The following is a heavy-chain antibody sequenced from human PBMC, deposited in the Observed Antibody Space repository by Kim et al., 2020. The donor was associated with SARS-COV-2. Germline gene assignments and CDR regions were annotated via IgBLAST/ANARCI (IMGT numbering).Heavy chain of an antibody. Sequence: GGSLRLSCAASGFTFSSYGMHWVRQAPGKGLEWVAVISYDGSNKYYADSVKGRFTISRDNSKNTLYLQMNSLRAEDTAVYYCARDRTPRGGCDVW. CDR1: GFTFSSYG. CDR2: ISYDGSNK. D-gene: IGHD6-19*01. J-gene: IGHJ6*01. V-gene: IGHV3-30*03. CDR3: ARDRTPRGGCDV.